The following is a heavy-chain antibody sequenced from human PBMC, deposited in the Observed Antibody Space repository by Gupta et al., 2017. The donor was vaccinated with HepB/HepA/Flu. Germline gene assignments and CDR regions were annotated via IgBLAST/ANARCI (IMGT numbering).Heavy chain of an antibody. Sequence: EVQLVESGGGLVQPGGSLRLSCAASGFTFSSYEMNWVRQAPGKGLEWVSYISSDVSTIYYADSVKGRFTIYRDNAKNSLYLQMKSLRAEDTAVYYCAREYGSGSQFDYGGQGTLVTVSS. CDR2: ISSDVSTI. V-gene: IGHV3-48*03. J-gene: IGHJ4*02. CDR1: GFTFSSYE. CDR3: AREYGSGSQFDY. D-gene: IGHD3-10*01.